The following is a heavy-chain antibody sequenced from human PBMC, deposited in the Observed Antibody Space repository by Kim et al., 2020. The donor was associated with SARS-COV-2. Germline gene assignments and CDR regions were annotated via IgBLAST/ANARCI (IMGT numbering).Heavy chain of an antibody. Sequence: GGSLRLSCADSGFTFSSYWMHWVRQAPGKGLVWVSRINSDGSSTSYADSVKGRFTISRDNAKNTLYLQMNSLRAEDTAVYYCAREQFEDYYGSGSYGSGAFDIWGQGTMVTVSS. J-gene: IGHJ3*02. CDR1: GFTFSSYW. D-gene: IGHD3-10*01. V-gene: IGHV3-74*01. CDR3: AREQFEDYYGSGSYGSGAFDI. CDR2: INSDGSST.